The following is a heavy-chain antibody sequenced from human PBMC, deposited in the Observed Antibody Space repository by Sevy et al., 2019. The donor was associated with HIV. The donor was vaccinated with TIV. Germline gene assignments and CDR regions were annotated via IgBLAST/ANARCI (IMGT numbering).Heavy chain of an antibody. CDR1: GFTFSSYG. J-gene: IGHJ4*02. CDR2: ISGTGGST. CDR3: AKDGGRNWDQFFFDS. D-gene: IGHD7-27*01. Sequence: GGSLRLSCEASGFTFSSYGMSWVRQVPGKGLEWVSYISGTGGSTDYADSVKGRFTISRDNSKNTLYIHMISLRAEDTAVYFCAKDGGRNWDQFFFDSWGQGTLVTVSS. V-gene: IGHV3-23*01.